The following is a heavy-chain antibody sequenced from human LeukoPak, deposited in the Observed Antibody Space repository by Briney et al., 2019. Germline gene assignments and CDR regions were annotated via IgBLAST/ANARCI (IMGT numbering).Heavy chain of an antibody. V-gene: IGHV4-59*01. CDR3: ARVAGTGIFDY. D-gene: IGHD6-19*01. J-gene: IGHJ4*02. CDR1: GGSISSYY. Sequence: SETLSLTCTVSGGSISSYYRSWIRQPPGKGLEWIGYIYYSGTTNYNPSLKSRVTISVDTSKNQFSLKLSSVTAADTAVYYCARVAGTGIFDYWGQGTLVTVSS. CDR2: IYYSGTT.